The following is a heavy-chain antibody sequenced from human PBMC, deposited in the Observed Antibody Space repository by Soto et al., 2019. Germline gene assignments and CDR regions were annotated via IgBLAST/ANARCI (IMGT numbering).Heavy chain of an antibody. CDR2: IYHSGST. Sequence: SETLSLTCAVSGYSISSGGYSWSWIRQPPGKGLEWIGYIYHSGSTYYNPSLKSRVTISVDRSKNQFSLKLSSVTAADTAVYYCARAREHGSGSYWGPYYYYGMDVWGQGTTVTVSS. D-gene: IGHD3-10*01. V-gene: IGHV4-30-2*01. CDR1: GYSISSGGYS. J-gene: IGHJ6*02. CDR3: ARAREHGSGSYWGPYYYYGMDV.